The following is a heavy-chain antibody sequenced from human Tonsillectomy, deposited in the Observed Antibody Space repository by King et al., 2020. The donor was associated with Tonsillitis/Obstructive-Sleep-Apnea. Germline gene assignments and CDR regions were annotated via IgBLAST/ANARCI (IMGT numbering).Heavy chain of an antibody. V-gene: IGHV5-51*01. Sequence: VQLVESGAEVKKPGESLKISCKGSGYIFMNYWIGWVRQMPGKGLEWMGIIYPGDSDTRYSPSFQGQVTISADKSISTAYLQWSSLKASDAAMYYCARMGSSSWSSNDYWGQGTLVTVSS. D-gene: IGHD6-13*01. J-gene: IGHJ4*02. CDR1: GYIFMNYW. CDR3: ARMGSSSWSSNDY. CDR2: IYPGDSDT.